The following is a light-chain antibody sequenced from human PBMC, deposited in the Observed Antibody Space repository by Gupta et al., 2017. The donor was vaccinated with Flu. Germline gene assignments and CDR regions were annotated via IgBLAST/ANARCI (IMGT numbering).Light chain of an antibody. CDR1: QSVARN. CDR2: GAS. V-gene: IGKV3D-15*01. J-gene: IGKJ4*01. Sequence: VSLSASPAERVTLSCRASQSVARNLAWYQQKPGRAPRLLIYGASTRAADIPARFSGSGSGTDFTLTIGSLQSEDFVVYFCQQDSKWPITFGGGTKVDIK. CDR3: QQDSKWPIT.